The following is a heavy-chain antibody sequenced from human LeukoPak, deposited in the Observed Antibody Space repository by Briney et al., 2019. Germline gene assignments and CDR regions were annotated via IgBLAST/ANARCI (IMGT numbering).Heavy chain of an antibody. CDR2: ICAANCNT. Sequence: ASSVKVSCKTSGYTFARYGINWVRQAPGQGLEWMGWICAANCNTNYAQKLQGRVTMTTDTSTSTAYMELRTLRSDDTAVYYCARAPLQSYCSGGNCYFDYWGQGTLVTVS. J-gene: IGHJ4*02. CDR3: ARAPLQSYCSGGNCYFDY. D-gene: IGHD2-15*01. V-gene: IGHV1-18*01. CDR1: GYTFARYG.